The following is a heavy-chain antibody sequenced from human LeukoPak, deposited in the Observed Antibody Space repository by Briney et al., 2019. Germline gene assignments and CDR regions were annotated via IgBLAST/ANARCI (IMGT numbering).Heavy chain of an antibody. Sequence: PSETLSLTCTISGGSISSYYWSWIRQPPVKGQEWIGYIYYSGSTNYNPSLKSRVSISVDTSKNQFSLKLSSVTAADTAVYYCARVRLGNYGYVWGSYRYNWFDPWGQGTLVTVSS. CDR3: ARVRLGNYGYVWGSYRYNWFDP. CDR2: IYYSGST. CDR1: GGSISSYY. V-gene: IGHV4-59*01. J-gene: IGHJ5*02. D-gene: IGHD3-16*02.